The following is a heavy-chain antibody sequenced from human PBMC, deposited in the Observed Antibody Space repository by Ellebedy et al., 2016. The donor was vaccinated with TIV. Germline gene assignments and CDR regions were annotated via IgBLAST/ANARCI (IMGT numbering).Heavy chain of an antibody. CDR1: GFTFSDHY. Sequence: GESLKISCAASGFTFSDHYMDWVRQAPGKGLEWVGRTRNKLNNYLTDYAASVKGRFSISRDDSKNSLYLQMDSLKTEDTAVYYCVRVSSSGWYDFDYWGQGTLVTVSS. J-gene: IGHJ4*02. V-gene: IGHV3-72*01. CDR2: TRNKLNNYLT. D-gene: IGHD6-19*01. CDR3: VRVSSSGWYDFDY.